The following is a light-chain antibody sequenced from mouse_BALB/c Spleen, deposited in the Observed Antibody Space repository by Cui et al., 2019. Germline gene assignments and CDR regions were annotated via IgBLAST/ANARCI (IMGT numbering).Light chain of an antibody. Sequence: QIVLTQSPAIMSASLGERVTMTCTASSSVSSSYLHWYQQKPGSSPKLWIYSTSNLASGVPARFSGSGSGTSYSLTISSREAEDAATYYCHQYQRSPWTFGGGTKLEIK. J-gene: IGKJ1*01. CDR3: HQYQRSPWT. CDR1: SSVSSSY. V-gene: IGKV4-74*01. CDR2: STS.